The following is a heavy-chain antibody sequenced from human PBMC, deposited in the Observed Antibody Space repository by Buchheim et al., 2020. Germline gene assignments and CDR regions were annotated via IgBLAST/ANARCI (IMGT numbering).Heavy chain of an antibody. Sequence: QVQLVESGGGVVQPGRSLRLSCAASGFTFSSYGMHWVRQAPGKGLEWVAVISYDGSNKYYADSVKGRFTISRANSKNTLYLQMNSLRAEDTAVYYCAKDWYYYGSGSYYNADYWGQGTL. CDR2: ISYDGSNK. CDR3: AKDWYYYGSGSYYNADY. V-gene: IGHV3-30*18. J-gene: IGHJ4*02. CDR1: GFTFSSYG. D-gene: IGHD3-10*01.